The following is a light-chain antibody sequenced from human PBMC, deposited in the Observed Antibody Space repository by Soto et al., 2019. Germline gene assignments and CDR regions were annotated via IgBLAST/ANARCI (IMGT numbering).Light chain of an antibody. CDR3: YSYAGRNIWV. CDR2: GVT. J-gene: IGLJ3*02. Sequence: SALAQPPSASGSPGQSVPISCTGSGSDIGAYNFVSWYQQHPGKAPKLMIFGVTERPSGVPDRFSGSKSGNTASLTVSGLQADDEAVYYCYSYAGRNIWVFGGGTKLTVL. CDR1: GSDIGAYNF. V-gene: IGLV2-8*01.